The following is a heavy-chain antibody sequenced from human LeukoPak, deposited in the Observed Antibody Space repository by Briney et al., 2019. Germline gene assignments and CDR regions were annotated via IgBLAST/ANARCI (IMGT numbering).Heavy chain of an antibody. CDR3: ARERSRGQWPGLSVRHFYFDY. D-gene: IGHD6-19*01. Sequence: SETLSLTCTVSGGSIRSYYWNWIRQPPGKGLEWIGYIYYSGSTNYNPSLKSRVTISVDTSKNQLSLKLGSVTAADTAVYYCARERSRGQWPGLSVRHFYFDYWGQGTLVIVSS. CDR2: IYYSGST. J-gene: IGHJ4*02. CDR1: GGSIRSYY. V-gene: IGHV4-59*12.